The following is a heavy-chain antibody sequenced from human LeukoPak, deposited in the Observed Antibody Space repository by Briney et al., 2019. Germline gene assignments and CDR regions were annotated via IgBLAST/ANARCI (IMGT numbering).Heavy chain of an antibody. CDR3: ARGVGYCSSTSCYRWFDP. J-gene: IGHJ5*02. D-gene: IGHD2-2*01. CDR2: INAGNGNT. V-gene: IGHV1-3*03. Sequence: GASVKVSCEASGYTFTSYAMHWVRQAPGQRLEWMGWINAGNGNTKYSQEFQGRVTITRDTSASTAYMELSSLRSEDMAVYYCARGVGYCSSTSCYRWFDPWGQGTLVTVSS. CDR1: GYTFTSYA.